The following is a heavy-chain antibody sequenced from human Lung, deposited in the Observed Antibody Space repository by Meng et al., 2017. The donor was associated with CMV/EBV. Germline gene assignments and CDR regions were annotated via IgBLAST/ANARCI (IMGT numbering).Heavy chain of an antibody. J-gene: IGHJ3*02. CDR1: GYTLTEVS. D-gene: IGHD2-2*01. V-gene: IGHV1-24*01. CDR2: FDVENDEI. Sequence: ASVXVSXKVSGYTLTEVSRHWVRQAPGKGLEWMGGFDVENDEIIYAQKFQGRVTMTEDTSRDTAYMELSSLRSEDTAVYYCATGKYCGATSCEGSDTFEIXGQGXMVTVSS. CDR3: ATGKYCGATSCEGSDTFEI.